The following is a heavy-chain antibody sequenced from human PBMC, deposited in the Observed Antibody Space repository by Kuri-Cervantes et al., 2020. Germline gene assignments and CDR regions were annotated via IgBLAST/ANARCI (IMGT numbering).Heavy chain of an antibody. CDR3: ARDLPEADYGDYREEWFDP. Sequence: SETLSLTCTVSGGSISSYYWSWIRQPPGKGLEWIGYIYYSGSTNYNPSLKSRVTISVDTSKNQFSLKLSSVTAADTAVYYCARDLPEADYGDYREEWFDPWGQGTLVTVSS. V-gene: IGHV4-59*01. J-gene: IGHJ5*02. CDR2: IYYSGST. D-gene: IGHD4-17*01. CDR1: GGSISSYY.